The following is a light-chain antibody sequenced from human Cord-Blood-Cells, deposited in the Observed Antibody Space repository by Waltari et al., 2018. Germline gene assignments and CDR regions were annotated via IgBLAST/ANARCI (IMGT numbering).Light chain of an antibody. CDR1: SSDVGSSNL. V-gene: IGLV2-23*02. Sequence: QSALTQPASVSGSPGQSITISCTGTSSDVGSSNLVSWYQQHPGKAPKPRIYEVSKRPSGVSNRFSVSKSGNTASLTISGLQAEDEADYYCCSYAGSWVFGGGTKLTVL. CDR3: CSYAGSWV. CDR2: EVS. J-gene: IGLJ3*02.